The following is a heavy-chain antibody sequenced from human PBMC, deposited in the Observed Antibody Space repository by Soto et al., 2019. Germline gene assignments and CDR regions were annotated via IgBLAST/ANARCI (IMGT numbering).Heavy chain of an antibody. D-gene: IGHD3-10*01. V-gene: IGHV4-34*01. J-gene: IGHJ5*01. Sequence: SETLSLTCAVYGGSFSGYYWSWIRQPPGKGLEWIGEINDSGSTHYNPSLKSRVTISVDTSKNQFSLKLNSVTAADTAVYYCARGGGYGESRPYLDFDPWGQGTLVTVSS. CDR2: INDSGST. CDR3: ARGGGYGESRPYLDFDP. CDR1: GGSFSGYY.